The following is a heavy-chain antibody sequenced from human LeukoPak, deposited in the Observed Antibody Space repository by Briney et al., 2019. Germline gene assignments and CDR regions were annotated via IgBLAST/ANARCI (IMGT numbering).Heavy chain of an antibody. V-gene: IGHV4-38-2*02. D-gene: IGHD3-10*01. CDR2: IYHSGST. Sequence: PSETLSLTCTVSGYSISSGYYWGWIRQPPGKGLEWIGSIYHSGSTYYNPSLKSRVTISVDTSKNQFSLKLSSVTAADTAVYYCAREVSGEYYYYYMDVWGKGTTVTVSS. CDR3: AREVSGEYYYYYMDV. J-gene: IGHJ6*03. CDR1: GYSISSGYY.